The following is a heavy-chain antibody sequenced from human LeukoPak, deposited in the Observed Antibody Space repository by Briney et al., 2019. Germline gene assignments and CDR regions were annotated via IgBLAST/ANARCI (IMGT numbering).Heavy chain of an antibody. CDR1: GGTFSSYA. CDR3: ARDPASGFGELWAYYFDY. D-gene: IGHD3-10*01. V-gene: IGHV1-69*01. J-gene: IGHJ4*02. CDR2: IIPIFGTA. Sequence: ASVKVSCKASGGTFSSYAISWVRQAPGQGLEWMGGIIPIFGTANYAQKFQGRVTITADESTSTAYRELSSLGSEDTAVYYCARDPASGFGELWAYYFDYWGQGTLVTVSS.